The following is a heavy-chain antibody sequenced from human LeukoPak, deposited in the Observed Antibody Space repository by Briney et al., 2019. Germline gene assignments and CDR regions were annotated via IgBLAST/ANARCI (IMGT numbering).Heavy chain of an antibody. Sequence: SETLSLTCAVYGGSFSGYSWSWIRQPPGKGLEWIGEIYRSGSTNYNPSLKSRVTISVDTSKNQFSLKLTSVTAADTAVYYCARVPYYYYYMDVWGKGTTVTVSS. J-gene: IGHJ6*03. D-gene: IGHD1-1*01. CDR3: ARVPYYYYYMDV. CDR1: GGSFSGYS. V-gene: IGHV4-34*01. CDR2: IYRSGST.